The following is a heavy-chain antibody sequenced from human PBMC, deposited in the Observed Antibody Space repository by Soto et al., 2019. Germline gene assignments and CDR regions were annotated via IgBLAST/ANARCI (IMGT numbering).Heavy chain of an antibody. Sequence: GGSLRLSCAASGFTFNTYDMKWVRQAPGKGLEWVSSITTSSAYIYYADSLKGRITISRDNAKNSLFLQMNSLRAEDTAVYYCVRSGTARLLRHSWFDTWGQGTLVTVSS. V-gene: IGHV3-21*01. J-gene: IGHJ5*02. CDR2: ITTSSAYI. CDR1: GFTFNTYD. D-gene: IGHD2-21*01. CDR3: VRSGTARLLRHSWFDT.